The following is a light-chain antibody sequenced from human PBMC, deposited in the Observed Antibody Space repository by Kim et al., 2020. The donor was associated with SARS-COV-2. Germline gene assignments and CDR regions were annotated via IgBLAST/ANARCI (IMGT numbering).Light chain of an antibody. J-gene: IGKJ4*01. V-gene: IGKV3-11*01. CDR3: EQRYSWPLT. CDR2: DAS. CDR1: QSLTTY. Sequence: LSPGEIATLSCRASQSLTTYLAWYQQKPGQAPRLLIYDASNRATGIPARFSGSGSGTDFTLTISSLEPEDFAVYYCEQRYSWPLTFGGGTKVDIK.